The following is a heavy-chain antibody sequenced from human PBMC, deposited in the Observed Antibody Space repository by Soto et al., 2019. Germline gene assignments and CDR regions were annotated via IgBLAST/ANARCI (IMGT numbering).Heavy chain of an antibody. Sequence: PGGSLRLSCAASGFTFSSYAMSWVRQAPGKGLEWVSAISGSGGSTYYADSVKGRFTISRDNSKNTLYLQMNSLRAEDTAVYYCARDAAPGYFDWSPLTLDYWGQGTLVTVSS. D-gene: IGHD3-9*01. J-gene: IGHJ4*02. CDR1: GFTFSSYA. CDR2: ISGSGGST. CDR3: ARDAAPGYFDWSPLTLDY. V-gene: IGHV3-23*01.